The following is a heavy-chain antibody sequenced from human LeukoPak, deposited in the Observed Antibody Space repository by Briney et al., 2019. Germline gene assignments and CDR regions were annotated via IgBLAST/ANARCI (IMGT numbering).Heavy chain of an antibody. CDR1: GFTFSSYA. Sequence: GSLRLSCAAPGFTFSSYAMSWVRQAPGKGLEWVLTISGRGGSTYYADSVKGRFTISRDNSKNTLYLQMNSLRAEDTAVYYCASPKPMAFGELWGFDYWGQGTLVTVSS. CDR2: ISGRGGST. D-gene: IGHD3-10*01. V-gene: IGHV3-23*01. CDR3: ASPKPMAFGELWGFDY. J-gene: IGHJ4*02.